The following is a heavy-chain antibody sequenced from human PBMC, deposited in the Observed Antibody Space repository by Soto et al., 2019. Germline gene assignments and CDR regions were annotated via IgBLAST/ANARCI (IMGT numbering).Heavy chain of an antibody. Sequence: EVQVVESGGGLVQPGGSLRLSCAASGFTFSNYWMTWVRQAPGKGLEWVANIKQDASENFYVDSVKGRFTISRDNAKKSRYRQMNSLRVEDTAVYYCARDSGPRGYDAFDIWGQGTMVTVSS. V-gene: IGHV3-7*04. J-gene: IGHJ3*02. CDR1: GFTFSNYW. D-gene: IGHD2-8*02. CDR2: IKQDASEN. CDR3: ARDSGPRGYDAFDI.